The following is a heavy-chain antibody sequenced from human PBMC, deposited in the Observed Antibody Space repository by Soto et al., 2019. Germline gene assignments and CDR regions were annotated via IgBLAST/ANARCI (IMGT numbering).Heavy chain of an antibody. D-gene: IGHD3-3*01. J-gene: IGHJ6*02. Sequence: GGSLRLSCAASGFTFSNAWMNWVRQAPGKGLEWVGRIKSKTDGGTTDYAAPVKGRFTISRDDSKNTLYLQMNSLKTEDTAVYYCTTVLRFLEWTGPIYYYYYYGMDVWGQGTTVTVSS. CDR2: IKSKTDGGTT. V-gene: IGHV3-15*07. CDR3: TTVLRFLEWTGPIYYYYYYGMDV. CDR1: GFTFSNAW.